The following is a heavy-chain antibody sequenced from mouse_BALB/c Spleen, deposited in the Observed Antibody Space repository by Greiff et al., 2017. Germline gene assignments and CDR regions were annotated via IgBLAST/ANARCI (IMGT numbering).Heavy chain of an antibody. CDR3: ARGYGNYEAWFAY. CDR2: ISSGGST. CDR1: GFTFSSYA. D-gene: IGHD2-1*01. Sequence: EVMLVESGGGLVKPGGSLKLSCAASGFTFSSYAMSWVRQTPEKRLEWVASISSGGSTYYPDSVKGRFTISRDNARNILYLQMSSLRSEDTAMYYCARGYGNYEAWFAYWGQGTLVTVSA. J-gene: IGHJ3*01. V-gene: IGHV5-6-5*01.